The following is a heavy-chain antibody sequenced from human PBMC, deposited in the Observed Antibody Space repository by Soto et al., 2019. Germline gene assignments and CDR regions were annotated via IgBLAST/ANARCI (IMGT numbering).Heavy chain of an antibody. V-gene: IGHV3-21*01. CDR3: AKSLMVYARLDY. CDR2: ISSSSSYI. Sequence: EVQLVESGGGLVKPGGSLRLSCAASGFTFSSYSMNWVRQAPGKGLEWVSSISSSSSYIYYADSVKGRFTISRDNAKNSLYLQMNSLRAEDTAVFYCAKSLMVYARLDYWGQGTLVTVSS. CDR1: GFTFSSYS. J-gene: IGHJ4*02. D-gene: IGHD2-8*01.